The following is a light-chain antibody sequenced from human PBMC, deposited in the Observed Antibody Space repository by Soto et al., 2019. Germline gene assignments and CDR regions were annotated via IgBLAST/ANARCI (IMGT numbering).Light chain of an antibody. Sequence: QSVLTQPPSVSAAPGQKVTGSCSGSSSNIGNNYVSWYQQLPGTAPKLLIYENNKRPPGIPDRFSGSKSGTSASLGITGLQTGDEADYYCGTWDSSLSAWLFGGGTQLTVL. CDR2: ENN. CDR1: SSNIGNNY. CDR3: GTWDSSLSAWL. V-gene: IGLV1-51*02. J-gene: IGLJ3*02.